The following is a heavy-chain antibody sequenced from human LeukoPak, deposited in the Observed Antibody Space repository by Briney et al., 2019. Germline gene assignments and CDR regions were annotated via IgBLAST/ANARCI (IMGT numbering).Heavy chain of an antibody. CDR3: ARWTMRGYSSSWYPDFDY. J-gene: IGHJ4*02. Sequence: ASVKVSCKASGYTFTSYYMHWVRQAPGQGLEWMGWISAYNGNTNYAQKLQGRVTMTTDTSTSTAYMELRSLRSDDTAVYYCARWTMRGYSSSWYPDFDYWGQGTLVTVSS. CDR2: ISAYNGNT. V-gene: IGHV1-18*04. CDR1: GYTFTSYY. D-gene: IGHD6-13*01.